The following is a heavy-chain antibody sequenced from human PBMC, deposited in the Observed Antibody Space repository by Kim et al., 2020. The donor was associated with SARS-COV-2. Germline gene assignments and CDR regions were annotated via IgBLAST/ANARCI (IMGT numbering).Heavy chain of an antibody. Sequence: GGSLRLSCAASGFTFSSYAMSWVRQAPGKGLEWVSAISGSGGSTYYADSVKGRFTISRDNSKNTLYLQMNSLRAEDTAVYYCAKDEYSSSWYYYYYGMDVWGQGTTVTVSS. V-gene: IGHV3-23*01. CDR2: ISGSGGST. CDR1: GFTFSSYA. J-gene: IGHJ6*02. CDR3: AKDEYSSSWYYYYYGMDV. D-gene: IGHD6-13*01.